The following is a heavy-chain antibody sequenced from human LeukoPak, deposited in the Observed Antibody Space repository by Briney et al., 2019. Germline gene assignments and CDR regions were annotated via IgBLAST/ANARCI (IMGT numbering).Heavy chain of an antibody. Sequence: ASVKVSCKASGYTGDYMHWVRQAPGQGLEWMGWMNLNSGGTIFAQKFQGRVTMTRDTSISTAYLELSRLTSDDTAVYYCARDGPCSSASCQNFDYWGQGTLVTVSS. CDR2: MNLNSGGT. CDR3: ARDGPCSSASCQNFDY. V-gene: IGHV1-2*02. J-gene: IGHJ4*02. CDR1: GYTGDY. D-gene: IGHD2-2*01.